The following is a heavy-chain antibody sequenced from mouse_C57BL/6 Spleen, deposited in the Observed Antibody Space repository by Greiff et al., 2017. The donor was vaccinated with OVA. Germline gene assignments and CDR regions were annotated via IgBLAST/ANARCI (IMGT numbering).Heavy chain of an antibody. J-gene: IGHJ4*01. CDR1: GYTFTSYW. V-gene: IGHV1-69*01. CDR2: IDPSDSYT. Sequence: VQLQQSGAELVMPGASVKLSCKASGYTFTSYWMHWVKQRPGQGLEWIGEIDPSDSYTNYNQKFKGKSTLTVDKSSSTAYMQLSSLTSEDSAVYYCARRGSYGNSVMDYWGQGTSVTVSS. D-gene: IGHD2-1*01. CDR3: ARRGSYGNSVMDY.